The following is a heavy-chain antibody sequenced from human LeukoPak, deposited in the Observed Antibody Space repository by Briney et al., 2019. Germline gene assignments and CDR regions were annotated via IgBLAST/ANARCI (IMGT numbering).Heavy chain of an antibody. CDR2: IYSGGTT. V-gene: IGHV3-66*01. CDR3: ATEDPFKSLDY. CDR1: GVTVSTNY. J-gene: IGHJ4*02. Sequence: PGGTLGLSCAASGVTVSTNYLDWVRQAPGEGLEWVAVIYSGGTTKYADSVKGRFTISRDNSKNTLYLQMNSLRAEDTAVYYCATEDPFKSLDYWGQGTLVTVSS.